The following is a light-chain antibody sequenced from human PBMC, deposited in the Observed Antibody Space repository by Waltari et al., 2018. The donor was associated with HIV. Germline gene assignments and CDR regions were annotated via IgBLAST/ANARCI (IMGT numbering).Light chain of an antibody. CDR3: HQYAGLPRT. CDR2: DAS. J-gene: IGKJ2*01. V-gene: IGKV3-20*01. Sequence: PGEGATLSCRASQSVASSHLAWYQQRPGQAPRLLIYDASNRPTGVPDRFSGSGSGTDFTLTISRLEPEDFAVYYCHQYAGLPRTFGQGTKVDIK. CDR1: QSVASSH.